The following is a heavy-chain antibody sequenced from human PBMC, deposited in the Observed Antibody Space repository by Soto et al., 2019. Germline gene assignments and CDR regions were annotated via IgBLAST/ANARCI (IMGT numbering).Heavy chain of an antibody. Sequence: TLDLNCTVSVGTISSAGYSGNWIRQPQGDGLEWIGYIYHSGSFLYNPSLKSRVTISPDRSKNQFSLRLRSVTAADTAVYYCARSVGYRSGWWPYYFDYWGQGALVTVSS. CDR3: ARSVGYRSGWWPYYFDY. CDR1: VGTISSAGYS. CDR2: IYHSGSF. V-gene: IGHV4-30-2*01. J-gene: IGHJ4*02. D-gene: IGHD6-19*01.